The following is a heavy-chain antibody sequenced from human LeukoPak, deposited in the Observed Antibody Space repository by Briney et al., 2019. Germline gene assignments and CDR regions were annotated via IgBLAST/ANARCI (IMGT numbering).Heavy chain of an antibody. D-gene: IGHD5-18*01. CDR1: GGSFSGYY. J-gene: IGHJ6*03. V-gene: IGHV3-23*01. Sequence: PSETLSLTCAVYGGSFSGYYWSWVRQAPGKGLEWVSAISGSGGSTYYADSVKGRFTISRDNSKNTLYLQMNSLRAEDTAVYYCAKGSGTAMVTGRSPGGTYYYMDVWGKGTTVTISS. CDR2: ISGSGGST. CDR3: AKGSGTAMVTGRSPGGTYYYMDV.